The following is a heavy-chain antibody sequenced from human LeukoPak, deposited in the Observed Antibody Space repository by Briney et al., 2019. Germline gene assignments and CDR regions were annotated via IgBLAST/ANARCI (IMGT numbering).Heavy chain of an antibody. CDR1: GFTFSSYS. CDR2: ISSSSSYI. D-gene: IGHD2-8*01. CDR3: ARDRPLCTNGVCYTRAYDY. J-gene: IGHJ4*02. V-gene: IGHV3-21*01. Sequence: GGSLRLSCAASGFTFSSYSMNWVRRAPGKGLEWVSSISSSSSYIYYADSVKGRFTISRDNAKNSLYLQMNSLRAEDTAVYYCARDRPLCTNGVCYTRAYDYWGQGTLVTVSS.